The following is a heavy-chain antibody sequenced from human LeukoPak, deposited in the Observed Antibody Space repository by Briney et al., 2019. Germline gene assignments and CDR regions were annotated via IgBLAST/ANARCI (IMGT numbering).Heavy chain of an antibody. J-gene: IGHJ5*01. V-gene: IGHV3-23*01. CDR2: ISGNSVST. Sequence: GGSLRLSCAASGFTFSSYWMSWVRQAPGKGLEWVSGISGNSVSTYYADSVKGRFTISRDNSKNTLFLQRSSLRAEDTAVYYCARAYSSSWYDFWGQGTLVTVSS. CDR1: GFTFSSYW. CDR3: ARAYSSSWYDF. D-gene: IGHD6-13*01.